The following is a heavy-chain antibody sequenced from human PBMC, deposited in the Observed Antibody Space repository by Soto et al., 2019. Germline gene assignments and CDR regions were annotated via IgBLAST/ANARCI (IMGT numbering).Heavy chain of an antibody. CDR2: INSYNGNT. V-gene: IGHV1-18*01. D-gene: IGHD6-19*01. CDR3: AREPVAGIWFDP. J-gene: IGHJ5*02. Sequence: ASVKVSCKASGYTFTSYGTSWVRQAPGQGLEWMGWINSYNGNTNYAQKLQGRVTMTTDTSTSTAYMELRSLRSDDTAVYYCAREPVAGIWFDPWGQGTLVTVSS. CDR1: GYTFTSYG.